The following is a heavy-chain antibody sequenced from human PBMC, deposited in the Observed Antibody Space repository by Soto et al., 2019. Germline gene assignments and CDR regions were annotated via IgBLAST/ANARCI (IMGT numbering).Heavy chain of an antibody. CDR2: VTGDGHTI. V-gene: IGHV3-74*01. Sequence: EVQLVESGGGLVQPGGSLRLSCAASGFTFANSWMHWIRQAPGKGPEWVSRVTGDGHTIQYADSVTGRFTVSRDNAKNTLYLQMNSLRAEDTAVYYCATAEVDYWGPGTLVTVSS. CDR3: ATAEVDY. J-gene: IGHJ4*02. CDR1: GFTFANSW.